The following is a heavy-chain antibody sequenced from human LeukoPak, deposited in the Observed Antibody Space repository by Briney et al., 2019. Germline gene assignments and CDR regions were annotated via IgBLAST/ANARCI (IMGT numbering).Heavy chain of an antibody. CDR1: GYSLSSGFY. J-gene: IGHJ5*02. CDR3: ARFGTRDNCCHPGVDT. CDR2: MFHSGST. V-gene: IGHV4-38-2*02. Sequence: PSETLSLTCTVSGYSLSSGFYWGWIRQPPGKGLEWIATMFHSGSTYYNPSLESRVTISMDTSKNQLSLRLISVTAADTALYYCARFGTRDNCCHPGVDTWGQGTPVTVSS. D-gene: IGHD1-1*01.